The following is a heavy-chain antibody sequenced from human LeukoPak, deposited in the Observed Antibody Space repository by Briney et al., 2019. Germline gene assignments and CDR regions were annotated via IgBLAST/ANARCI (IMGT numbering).Heavy chain of an antibody. Sequence: ASVKVSCKASVYTFTSYGIIWVRQAPGQGLEWMGWISGYNANTNYAPRLRGRVTLTADTSTNTAYMELRSLRSDDTAVYYCARAPKADTYDYSAYWGQGTLVTVPS. CDR2: ISGYNANT. V-gene: IGHV1-18*01. J-gene: IGHJ4*02. CDR3: ARAPKADTYDYSAY. D-gene: IGHD3-16*01. CDR1: VYTFTSYG.